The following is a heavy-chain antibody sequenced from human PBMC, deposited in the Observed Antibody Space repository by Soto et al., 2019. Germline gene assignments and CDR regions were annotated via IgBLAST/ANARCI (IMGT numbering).Heavy chain of an antibody. V-gene: IGHV3-21*01. CDR3: ARFGLVTFDC. CDR2: ISPSGSYM. Sequence: GGSLRLSCAASGFIFNTYSMDWVRQAPGKGLEWVTSISPSGSYMYYGDSLKGRFTVSRDNAKNSLYLQMDSLRADDTAIYYCARFGLVTFDCWGQGTLVTVSS. J-gene: IGHJ4*02. D-gene: IGHD3-3*01. CDR1: GFIFNTYS.